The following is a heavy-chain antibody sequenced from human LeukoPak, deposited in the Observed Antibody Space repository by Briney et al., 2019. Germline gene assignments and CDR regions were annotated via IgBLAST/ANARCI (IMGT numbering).Heavy chain of an antibody. CDR3: AREKVRQSGMDV. CDR2: INPNSGGT. D-gene: IGHD2-2*01. Sequence: ASVKVSCKASGYTFTGYYMHWVRQAPGQGLECMGRINPNSGGTNYAQKFQGRVTMTRDTSISTAYMELSRLKSDDTAVYYCAREKVRQSGMDVWGQGTTVTVSS. J-gene: IGHJ6*02. CDR1: GYTFTGYY. V-gene: IGHV1-2*06.